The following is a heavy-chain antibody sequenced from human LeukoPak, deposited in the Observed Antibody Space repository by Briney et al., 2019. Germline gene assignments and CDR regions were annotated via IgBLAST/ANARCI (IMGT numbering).Heavy chain of an antibody. J-gene: IGHJ4*02. V-gene: IGHV3-15*01. D-gene: IGHD2-21*02. Sequence: PGGSLRLSCAASGFIFNDCWMSWVRQAPGKGLEWVGLIKTKTTGGSIEYAAPVEGRFTISRDDSKNTLYLQMNSLRSENTAIYYCAATLRPTVTDYWGQGTLVTVSS. CDR2: IKTKTTGGSI. CDR1: GFIFNDCW. CDR3: AATLRPTVTDY.